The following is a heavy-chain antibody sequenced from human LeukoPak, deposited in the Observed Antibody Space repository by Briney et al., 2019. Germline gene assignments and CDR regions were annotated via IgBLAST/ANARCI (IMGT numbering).Heavy chain of an antibody. CDR3: ARVRCSGGSCPYYYYYYYMDV. CDR1: GGSIRSDY. D-gene: IGHD2-15*01. V-gene: IGHV4-59*12. Sequence: SETLSLTCTVSGGSIRSDYWSWIRQPPGKGLEWVGYTHYSGSTNYKPSLKSRVTISVDTSKNQFSLKLRFVTAADTAVYYCARVRCSGGSCPYYYYYYYMDVWGKGTTVTVSS. CDR2: THYSGST. J-gene: IGHJ6*03.